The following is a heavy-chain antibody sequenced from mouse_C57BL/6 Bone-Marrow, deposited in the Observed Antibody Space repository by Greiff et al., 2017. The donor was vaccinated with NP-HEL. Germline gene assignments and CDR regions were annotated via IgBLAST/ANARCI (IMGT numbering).Heavy chain of an antibody. J-gene: IGHJ2*01. CDR2: INPNNGGT. V-gene: IGHV1-26*01. Sequence: VQLQQSGPELVKPGASVKISCKASGYTFTDYYMNWVKQSHGKSLEWIGDINPNNGGTSYNQKFKGKATLTVDKSSSTAYMELRSLTSEDSAVYYCARWGDDWGQGTTLTVSS. CDR1: GYTFTDYY. CDR3: ARWGDD.